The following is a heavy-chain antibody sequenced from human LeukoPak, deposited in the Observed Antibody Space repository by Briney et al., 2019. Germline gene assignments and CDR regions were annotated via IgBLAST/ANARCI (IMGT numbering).Heavy chain of an antibody. Sequence: GALRLSCAASGFTFSSYGMHWVRQAPGKGLEWEAFIRYDGSNKYYADSVKGRFTISRDNAKNSLYLQMNSLRAEDTAVYYCARDSRGDAYLDDAFDIWGQGIMVTVSS. CDR2: IRYDGSNK. CDR3: ARDSRGDAYLDDAFDI. J-gene: IGHJ3*02. CDR1: GFTFSSYG. V-gene: IGHV3-30*02. D-gene: IGHD5-24*01.